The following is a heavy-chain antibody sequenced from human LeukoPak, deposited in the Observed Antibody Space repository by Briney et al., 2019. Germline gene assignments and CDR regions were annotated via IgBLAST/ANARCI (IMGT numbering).Heavy chain of an antibody. V-gene: IGHV3-53*01. CDR2: IYGDGRT. CDR3: ARVRSDTSGWYHFDY. CDR1: GITVSNSY. D-gene: IGHD6-19*01. J-gene: IGHJ4*02. Sequence: PGGSLRLSCAASGITVSNSYMSWVRQAPGKGLEWASIIYGDGRTYYADSVKGRFTISRDNSKNTLYLQMNSLRPEDTAVYYCARVRSDTSGWYHFDYWGQGTLVTVSS.